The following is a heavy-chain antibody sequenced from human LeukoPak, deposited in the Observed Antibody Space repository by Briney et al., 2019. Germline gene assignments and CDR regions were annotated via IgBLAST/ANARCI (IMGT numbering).Heavy chain of an antibody. V-gene: IGHV3-48*02. CDR2: ISGSSSTI. CDR1: GFTFSANS. J-gene: IGHJ4*02. CDR3: ARGLFFDY. Sequence: GGSLRLSCAASGFTFSANSMNWVRQAPGKGLEWVSYISGSSSTIYYAASVKGRFTVSRDNAKNSLYLQMNSLRDEDTAVYSCARGLFFDYWGQGTLVTVSS.